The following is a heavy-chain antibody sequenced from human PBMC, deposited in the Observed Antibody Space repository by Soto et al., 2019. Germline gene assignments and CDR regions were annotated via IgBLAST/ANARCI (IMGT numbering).Heavy chain of an antibody. D-gene: IGHD4-17*01. V-gene: IGHV1-18*01. Sequence: ASVKVSCKASGYTFTSYGISWVRQAPGQGLEWMGWISAYNGNTNYAQKLQGRVTMTTDTSTSTAYMELRSLRSDDTAVYYCARDLGVSTGYYYYGMDVWGQGTTVTVSS. J-gene: IGHJ6*02. CDR3: ARDLGVSTGYYYYGMDV. CDR1: GYTFTSYG. CDR2: ISAYNGNT.